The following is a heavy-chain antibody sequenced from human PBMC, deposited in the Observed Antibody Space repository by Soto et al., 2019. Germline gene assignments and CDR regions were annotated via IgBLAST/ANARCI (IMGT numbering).Heavy chain of an antibody. J-gene: IGHJ6*02. V-gene: IGHV3-30*03. Sequence: AGWSLRLSCAASGFTFSSYGMHWVRHAPGKGLEWVAVISYDGSNKYYADSVKGRFTISRDNSKNTLYLQMNSLRAEDTAVYYCEYASSGSPSDYYYYGMDVWGQGTKVTVSS. CDR3: EYASSGSPSDYYYYGMDV. D-gene: IGHD3-22*01. CDR1: GFTFSSYG. CDR2: ISYDGSNK.